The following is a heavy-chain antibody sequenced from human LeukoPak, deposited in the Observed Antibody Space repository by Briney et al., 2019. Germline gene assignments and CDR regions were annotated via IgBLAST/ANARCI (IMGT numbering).Heavy chain of an antibody. Sequence: GESLKISCKGSGFSFTSYWIGWVRQMPGKGLEWMGIIYPGDSDTRYSPSFQGQVTISADKSISTAYLQWSSPKASDTAMYYCARLRDYDFWSGHNWFDPWGQGTLVTVSS. CDR3: ARLRDYDFWSGHNWFDP. J-gene: IGHJ5*02. CDR2: IYPGDSDT. CDR1: GFSFTSYW. V-gene: IGHV5-51*01. D-gene: IGHD3-3*01.